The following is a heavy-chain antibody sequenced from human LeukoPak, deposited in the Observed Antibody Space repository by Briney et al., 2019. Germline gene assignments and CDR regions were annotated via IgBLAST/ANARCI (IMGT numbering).Heavy chain of an antibody. CDR1: GYTFTGYY. V-gene: IGHV1-2*02. D-gene: IGHD3-22*01. J-gene: IGHJ4*02. CDR3: ARVKPRIVVVIRAKRYYFDY. Sequence: GASVKVSCKASGYTFTGYYKHWVRQAPGQGLEWMGWINPNSGGTNYAQKFQGRVTMTRDTSISTAYMELSRLRSDDTAVYYCARVKPRIVVVIRAKRYYFDYWGQGTLVTVSS. CDR2: INPNSGGT.